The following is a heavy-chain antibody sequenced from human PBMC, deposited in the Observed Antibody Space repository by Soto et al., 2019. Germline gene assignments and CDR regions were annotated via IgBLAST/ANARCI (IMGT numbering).Heavy chain of an antibody. CDR1: GGSISSSSYY. CDR3: ARVRVEFLEWSLGYYYYMDV. V-gene: IGHV4-39*07. D-gene: IGHD3-3*01. CDR2: IYYSGST. J-gene: IGHJ6*03. Sequence: PSETLSLTCTVSGGSISSSSYYWGWIRQPPGKGLEWIGSIYYSGSTNYNPSLKSRVTISVDTSKNQFSLKLSSVTAADTAVYYCARVRVEFLEWSLGYYYYMDVWGKGTTVTVSS.